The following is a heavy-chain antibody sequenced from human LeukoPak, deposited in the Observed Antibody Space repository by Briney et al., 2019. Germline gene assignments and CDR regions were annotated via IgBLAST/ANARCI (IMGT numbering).Heavy chain of an antibody. J-gene: IGHJ2*01. CDR2: IKSKTDGGTT. V-gene: IGHV3-15*05. CDR1: GFTFSNAW. D-gene: IGHD3-22*01. Sequence: GGSLRLSCAASGFTFSNAWMSWDRQAPGKGLEWVGRIKSKTDGGTTDYAAPVKGRFTISRDDSKNTLYLQMNSLRAEDTALYYCAKETPNSSGYYFARYFDLWGRGTLVTVSS. CDR3: AKETPNSSGYYFARYFDL.